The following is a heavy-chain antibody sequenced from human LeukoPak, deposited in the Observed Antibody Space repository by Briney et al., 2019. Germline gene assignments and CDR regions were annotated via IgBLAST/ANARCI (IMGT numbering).Heavy chain of an antibody. Sequence: SETLSLTCTVSGYSISSGYYWGWIRQSPGKGLEWIGSIYQSGSTYYNPSLKSRATISIDTSKNQFSLKLGSVTAADTAVYYCARHRSGWLQSSFDYWGQGTLVTVSS. D-gene: IGHD5-24*01. V-gene: IGHV4-38-2*02. CDR3: ARHRSGWLQSSFDY. CDR1: GYSISSGYY. J-gene: IGHJ4*02. CDR2: IYQSGST.